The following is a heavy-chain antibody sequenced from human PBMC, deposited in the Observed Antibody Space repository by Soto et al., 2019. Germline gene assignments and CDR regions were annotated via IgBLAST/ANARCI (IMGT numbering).Heavy chain of an antibody. CDR2: ISYDGSNK. J-gene: IGHJ1*01. CDR1: GFTFSSYA. V-gene: IGHV3-30-3*01. CDR3: ARDFTRAVPDAEYFQH. Sequence: GGSLRLSCAASGFTFSSYAMHWVRQAPGKGLEWVAVISYDGSNKYYADSVKGRFTISRDNSKNTLYLQMNSLRAEDTAVYYCARDFTRAVPDAEYFQHWGQGTLVTVSS.